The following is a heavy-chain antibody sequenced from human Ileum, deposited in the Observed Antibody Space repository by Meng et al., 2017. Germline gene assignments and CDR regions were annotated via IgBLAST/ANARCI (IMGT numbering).Heavy chain of an antibody. D-gene: IGHD2-2*01. CDR2: INPSGGSK. CDR1: GDTFTSHY. V-gene: IGHV1-46*01. J-gene: IGHJ4*02. Sequence: QVQLVQSGPEVKKPGASVQLSCKSFGDTFTSHYMPWVRQAPGQGLEWVGIINPSGGSKSYAQKFQGRVTMTRDTSTSIVYMELSSLRSEDTAVYYCARDVVMVPSALYYFDYWGQGTLVTVSS. CDR3: ARDVVMVPSALYYFDY.